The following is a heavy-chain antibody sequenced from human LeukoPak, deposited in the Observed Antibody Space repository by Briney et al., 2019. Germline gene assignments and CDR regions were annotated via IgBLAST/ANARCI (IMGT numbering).Heavy chain of an antibody. CDR3: ARDYSSSWSVYFDY. CDR2: ISAYNGNT. CDR1: GYTFTSYG. D-gene: IGHD6-13*01. J-gene: IGHJ4*02. V-gene: IGHV1-18*01. Sequence: ASVKVSCKASGYTFTSYGISWVRQAPGQGLEWMGWISAYNGNTNYAQKLQGRVTMTTDTSTSTAYMELRSLRSDDTAVYYCARDYSSSWSVYFDYWAREPWSPSPQ.